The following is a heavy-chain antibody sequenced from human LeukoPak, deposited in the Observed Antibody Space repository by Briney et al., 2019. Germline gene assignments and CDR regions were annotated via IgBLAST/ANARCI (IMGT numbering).Heavy chain of an antibody. J-gene: IGHJ4*02. Sequence: ASVKVSCKASGYTFINYYIHWVRQAPGQGLEWVGIISPSGGSTTYAQKFQGRVSMTRDTSTSTVYMELSSLESDDTALYYCARHSLPGTTPFDYWGQGTLVTVSS. V-gene: IGHV1-46*01. CDR3: ARHSLPGTTPFDY. D-gene: IGHD1-1*01. CDR2: ISPSGGST. CDR1: GYTFINYY.